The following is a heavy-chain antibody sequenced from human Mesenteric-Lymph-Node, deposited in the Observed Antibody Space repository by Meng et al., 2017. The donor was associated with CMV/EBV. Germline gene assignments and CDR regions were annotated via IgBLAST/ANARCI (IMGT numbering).Heavy chain of an antibody. CDR3: ARAPRN. J-gene: IGHJ4*02. CDR1: DVSISSTTYY. Sequence: SETLSLTCTVSDVSISSTTYYWGWIRQPPGKGLEWIGNIYYSGSTYYSPSLKSRITISVDTSKNQFSLKLRSVTAADTAVYYCARAPRNWGQGTLVTVSS. CDR2: IYYSGST. V-gene: IGHV4-39*07.